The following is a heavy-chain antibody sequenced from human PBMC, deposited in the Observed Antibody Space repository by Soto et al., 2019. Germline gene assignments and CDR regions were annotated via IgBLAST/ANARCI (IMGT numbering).Heavy chain of an antibody. D-gene: IGHD5-18*01. CDR2: IDWDDDK. J-gene: IGHJ6*02. CDR3: ARISRYSYGFYYYYYGMDV. V-gene: IGHV2-70*01. Sequence: SGPTLVNPTRTLTLTWTFSGFSLSTSGMCVSWIRQPPGKALEWLALIDWDDDKYYSTSLKTRLTISKDTSKNQVVLTMTNMDPVDTATYYCARISRYSYGFYYYYYGMDVWGQGTTVTVSS. CDR1: GFSLSTSGMC.